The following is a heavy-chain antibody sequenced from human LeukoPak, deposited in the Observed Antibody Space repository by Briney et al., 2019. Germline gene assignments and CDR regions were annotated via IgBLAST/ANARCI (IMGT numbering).Heavy chain of an antibody. D-gene: IGHD5-12*01. V-gene: IGHV4-39*07. CDR3: ARRSGYDYGY. CDR1: GGSISSSSYY. J-gene: IGHJ4*02. Sequence: SETLSLTCTVSGGSISSSSYYWGWIRQPPGKGLEWIGSIYYSGSTYYNPSLKSRVTISVDTSKNQFSLKLGSVTAADTAVYYCARRSGYDYGYWGQGTLVTVSS. CDR2: IYYSGST.